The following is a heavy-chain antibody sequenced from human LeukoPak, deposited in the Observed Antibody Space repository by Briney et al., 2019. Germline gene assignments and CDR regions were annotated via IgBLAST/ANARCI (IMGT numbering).Heavy chain of an antibody. CDR3: ARGAAYDWDY. CDR2: ISYDGSNK. V-gene: IGHV3-30*03. D-gene: IGHD5-12*01. Sequence: GGSLRLSCAASGFTFSNSGMHWVRQGPGKGLEWVAVISYDGSNKYYADSVKGRFTISRDNSKNTLYLQMNSLRAEDTAVYYCARGAAYDWDYWGQGTLVTVSS. J-gene: IGHJ4*02. CDR1: GFTFSNSG.